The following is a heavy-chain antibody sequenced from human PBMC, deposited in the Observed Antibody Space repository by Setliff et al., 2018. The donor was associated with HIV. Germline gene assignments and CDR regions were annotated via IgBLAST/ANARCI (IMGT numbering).Heavy chain of an antibody. CDR1: GFTFTNYA. V-gene: IGHV3-23*01. D-gene: IGHD3-9*01. CDR3: AKTSNTGYLFCLDY. CDR2: ISGSGGST. Sequence: GGSLRLSCAAFGFTFTNYAMSWVRQAPGKGLEWVSVISGSGGSTYYADFVKGRFTISRDNSKNTLYLHMNSLRAEDTAVYYCAKTSNTGYLFCLDYWGQGTLVTVSS. J-gene: IGHJ4*02.